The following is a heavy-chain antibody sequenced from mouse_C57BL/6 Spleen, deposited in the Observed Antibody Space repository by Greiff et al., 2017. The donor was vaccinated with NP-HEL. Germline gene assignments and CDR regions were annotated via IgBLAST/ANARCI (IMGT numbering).Heavy chain of an antibody. D-gene: IGHD2-3*01. V-gene: IGHV1-81*01. Sequence: QVQLKQSGAELARPGASVKLSCKASGYTFTSYGISWVKQRTGQGLEWIGEIYPRSGNTYYNEKFKGKATLTADKSTSTAYMELRSLTSEDAAVYFCARLDGYPFDYWGQGTTLTVSS. CDR1: GYTFTSYG. J-gene: IGHJ2*01. CDR3: ARLDGYPFDY. CDR2: IYPRSGNT.